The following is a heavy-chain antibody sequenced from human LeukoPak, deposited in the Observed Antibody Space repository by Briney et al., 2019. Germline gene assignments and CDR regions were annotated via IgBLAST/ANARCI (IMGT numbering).Heavy chain of an antibody. V-gene: IGHV3-7*03. J-gene: IGHJ4*02. CDR3: ARVYDSSGYYPYYFDY. D-gene: IGHD3-22*01. CDR2: IKQDGSEK. CDR1: GFTFSSYW. Sequence: GGSLRLSCAASGFTFSSYWMSWVRQAPGKGLEWVANIKQDGSEKYYVDSVKGRFTISRDNAKNSLYLQMNSLRAEDTAVYYCARVYDSSGYYPYYFDYWGQGTLVTVSS.